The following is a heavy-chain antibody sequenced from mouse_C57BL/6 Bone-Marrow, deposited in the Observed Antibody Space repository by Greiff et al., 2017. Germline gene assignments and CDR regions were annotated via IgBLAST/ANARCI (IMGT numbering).Heavy chain of an antibody. CDR3: ARYPYYGSSDWYFDV. Sequence: QVQLQQSGAELVRPGTSVKMSCKASGYTFTNYWIGWAKQRPGHGLEWIGDIYPGGGYTNYNEKFKGKATLTADKSSSTAYMQFSSLTSEDSAIYYWARYPYYGSSDWYFDVWGTGTTVTGSS. V-gene: IGHV1-63*01. CDR2: IYPGGGYT. J-gene: IGHJ1*03. CDR1: GYTFTNYW. D-gene: IGHD1-1*01.